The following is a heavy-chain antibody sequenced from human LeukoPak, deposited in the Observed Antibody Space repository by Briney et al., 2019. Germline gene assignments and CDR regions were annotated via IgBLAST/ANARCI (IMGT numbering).Heavy chain of an antibody. CDR3: ARDKGNIPDVSFDY. CDR1: GFTLSDYY. J-gene: IGHJ4*02. V-gene: IGHV3-11*01. D-gene: IGHD3-16*01. CDR2: ISSSGITI. Sequence: GGSLTLFCAASGFTLSDYYVSWMRQAPGKGLAWVSYISSSGITIYYADSVKGQFTISRDNAKNPLYLQMNSLRSEDTAVYCCARDKGNIPDVSFDYWGQGTLVTVSS.